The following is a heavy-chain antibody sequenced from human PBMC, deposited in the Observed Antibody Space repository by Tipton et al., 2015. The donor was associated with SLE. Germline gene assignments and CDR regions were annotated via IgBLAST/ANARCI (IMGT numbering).Heavy chain of an antibody. V-gene: IGHV1-46*01. Sequence: QLVQSGAEVKKPGASVKVSCKASGYTSTSYYMHWVRQAPGQGLEWMGIINPSGGSTSYAQKFQGKVTMTRDTSTSTVYMELSSLRSEDTAVYYCARDGQAQSVGANLDYWGQGTLVTVSS. D-gene: IGHD1-26*01. CDR3: ARDGQAQSVGANLDY. CDR2: INPSGGST. CDR1: GYTSTSYY. J-gene: IGHJ4*02.